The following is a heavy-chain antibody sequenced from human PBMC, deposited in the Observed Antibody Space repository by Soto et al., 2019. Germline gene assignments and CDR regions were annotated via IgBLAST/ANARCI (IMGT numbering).Heavy chain of an antibody. V-gene: IGHV3-21*01. CDR1: GLTFSSYS. Sequence: GVSLRLSCAAAGLTFSSYSMNWVRPAPGKGLEWVSSISSSSSYIYYADSVKGRFTISRDNAKNSLYLQMNSLRAEDTAVYYCARAPDPDYDFWSGPIGFAPRGQGTPVTVTS. D-gene: IGHD3-3*01. CDR3: ARAPDPDYDFWSGPIGFAP. J-gene: IGHJ5*02. CDR2: ISSSSSYI.